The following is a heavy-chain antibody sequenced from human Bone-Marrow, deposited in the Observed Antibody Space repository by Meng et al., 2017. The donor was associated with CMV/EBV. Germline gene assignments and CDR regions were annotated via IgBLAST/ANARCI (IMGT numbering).Heavy chain of an antibody. CDR3: AREPPGYSSGWYYFDY. CDR2: ISYDGSNK. J-gene: IGHJ4*02. D-gene: IGHD6-19*01. Sequence: FTLRRYAMHWVRQAPGKGLEWVAVISYDGSNKYYANSVKGRFTISRDNSKNTLYLQMNSLRAEDTAVYYCAREPPGYSSGWYYFDYWGQGTLVTVSS. CDR1: FTLRRYA. V-gene: IGHV3-30*04.